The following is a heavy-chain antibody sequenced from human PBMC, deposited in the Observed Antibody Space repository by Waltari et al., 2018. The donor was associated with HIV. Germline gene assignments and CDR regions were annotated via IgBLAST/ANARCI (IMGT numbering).Heavy chain of an antibody. CDR1: GGSITRNDFY. Sequence: QLHLQESGPGLVKPSETLALTCTVSGGSITRNDFYWAWIRQPPGKGLEWSGLMYNSGTTDYNPSLKRRVSMSRDTSKTRFSLRLHSVTAADTAIYYCARRGDGFNQHARLDHWGPGTLVTVSS. CDR3: ARRGDGFNQHARLDH. CDR2: MYNSGTT. D-gene: IGHD2-2*01. V-gene: IGHV4-39*01. J-gene: IGHJ4*02.